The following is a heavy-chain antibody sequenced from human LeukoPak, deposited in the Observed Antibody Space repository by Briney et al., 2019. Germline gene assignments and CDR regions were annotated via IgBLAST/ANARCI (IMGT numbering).Heavy chain of an antibody. CDR3: ARLPWGGYSGYDWGLDY. CDR1: GYTFTGYY. Sequence: ASVKVSCKASGYTFTGYYMHWVRQAPGQGLEWMGWINPNSGGTNYAQKLQGRVTMTTDTSTSTAYMELRSLRSDDTAVYYCARLPWGGYSGYDWGLDYWGQGTLVTVSS. V-gene: IGHV1-2*02. J-gene: IGHJ4*02. D-gene: IGHD5-12*01. CDR2: INPNSGGT.